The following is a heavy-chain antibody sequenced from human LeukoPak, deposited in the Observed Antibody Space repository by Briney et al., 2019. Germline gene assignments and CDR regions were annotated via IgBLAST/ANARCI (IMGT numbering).Heavy chain of an antibody. CDR1: GFTFSSYA. CDR2: ITWGRDNL. D-gene: IGHD6-13*01. J-gene: IGHJ3*02. CDR3: AKGDSSSWYVHAFDI. V-gene: IGHV3-23*01. Sequence: GGSLRLSCAASGFTFSSYAMSWVRQAPGKGLEWVSGITWGRDNLAYAASVKGRFTISRDNRKNLLHLQMNSLRPDDSAVYYCAKGDSSSWYVHAFDIWGQGTMVTVSS.